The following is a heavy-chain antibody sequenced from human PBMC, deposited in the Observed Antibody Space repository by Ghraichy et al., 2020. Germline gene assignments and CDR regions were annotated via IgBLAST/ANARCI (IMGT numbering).Heavy chain of an antibody. CDR2: IYHSGST. V-gene: IGHV4-38-2*02. Sequence: SETLSLTCTVSGYSISSCYYWGWIRQPPGKGLEWIGSIYHSGSTYYNPSLKSRVTISVDTSKNQFSLKLSSVTAADTAVYYCASTLTYDNWFDPWGQGTLVTVSS. D-gene: IGHD3-16*01. CDR1: GYSISSCYY. J-gene: IGHJ5*02. CDR3: ASTLTYDNWFDP.